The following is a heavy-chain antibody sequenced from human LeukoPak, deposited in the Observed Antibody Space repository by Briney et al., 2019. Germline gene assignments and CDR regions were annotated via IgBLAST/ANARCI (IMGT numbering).Heavy chain of an antibody. Sequence: SQTLSLTCAVSGASISSGGYSWSWIRQPPGKGLEWIGYSYHSGSTYYNPSLKSRVTISVDRSKNQFSLKLNSVTAADTAVYYCARWEYYFDYWGQGTLVTVSS. D-gene: IGHD2/OR15-2a*01. J-gene: IGHJ4*02. CDR1: GASISSGGYS. CDR3: ARWEYYFDY. V-gene: IGHV4-30-2*01. CDR2: SYHSGST.